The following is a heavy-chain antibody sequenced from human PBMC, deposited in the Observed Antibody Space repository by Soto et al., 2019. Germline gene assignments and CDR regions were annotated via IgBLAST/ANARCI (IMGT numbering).Heavy chain of an antibody. J-gene: IGHJ3*02. D-gene: IGHD3-22*01. CDR1: GYTFTSYD. CDR3: ARGLRTMIRSVSAFDI. Sequence: QVQLVQSGAEVKKPGASVKVSCKASGYTFTSYDINWVRQATGQGIEWMGWMNPNSGNTGYAQKFQGRVTMTRNTSISTSYMKLGSMRSAETAVYYCARGLRTMIRSVSAFDIWGQGTMVTVS. V-gene: IGHV1-8*01. CDR2: MNPNSGNT.